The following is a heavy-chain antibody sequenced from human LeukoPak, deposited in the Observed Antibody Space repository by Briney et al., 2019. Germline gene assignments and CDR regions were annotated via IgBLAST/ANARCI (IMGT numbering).Heavy chain of an antibody. CDR3: ASRRATYLDF. CDR1: GGSFSGYY. V-gene: IGHV4-34*01. J-gene: IGHJ4*02. Sequence: PETLSLTCAVYGGSFSGYYWSWIRQPPGKGLEWIGEINHSGSTNYNPSLKSRVTISVDTSKNQFSLKLSSVTAADTAVFYCASRRATYLDFWGQGTLVTVSS. CDR2: INHSGST.